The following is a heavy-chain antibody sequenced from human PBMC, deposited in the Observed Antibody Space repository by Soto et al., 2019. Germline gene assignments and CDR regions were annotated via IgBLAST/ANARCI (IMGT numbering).Heavy chain of an antibody. J-gene: IGHJ4*02. V-gene: IGHV3-48*01. D-gene: IGHD2-21*02. CDR1: GFFFTGYG. Sequence: EVQLVESGGGLVQPGGSLRLSCAASGFFFTGYGLPWFRQAPGKGLEWVSHIYSDACSTHYADSVRGRFTISRDNAKNSIHLQMRRLRVEDTAVYYCTGDPEGDLDFDYWGQGTLVNVS. CDR3: TGDPEGDLDFDY. CDR2: IYSDACST.